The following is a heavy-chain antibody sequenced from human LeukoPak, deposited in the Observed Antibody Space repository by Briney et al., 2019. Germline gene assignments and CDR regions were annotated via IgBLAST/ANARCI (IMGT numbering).Heavy chain of an antibody. V-gene: IGHV3-23*01. Sequence: GGSLRLSCAASGFTFSNSAMSWVRQAPGKGLEWVSTLSGSGITTYYADSVTGRFTISRDNSKNTLYLQMNSLRAEDTAVYYCAKDSIAARPGGFDYWGQGTLVTVSS. D-gene: IGHD6-6*01. J-gene: IGHJ4*02. CDR2: LSGSGITT. CDR3: AKDSIAARPGGFDY. CDR1: GFTFSNSA.